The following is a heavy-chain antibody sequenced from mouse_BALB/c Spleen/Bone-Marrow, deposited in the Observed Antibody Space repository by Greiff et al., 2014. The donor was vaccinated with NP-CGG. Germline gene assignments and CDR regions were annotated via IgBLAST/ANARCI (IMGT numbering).Heavy chain of an antibody. CDR3: ARYYGSSYYAMDY. V-gene: IGHV3-2*02. CDR1: GYSITSDYA. CDR2: ISYSGST. Sequence: EVKLVESGPGLVKPSQSLSLTCTVTGYSITSDYAWNWIRQFPGNKLEWMGYISYSGSTSYNPSLKSRISITRDTSKNQFFLQLNSVTTEDTATYYCARYYGSSYYAMDYWGQGTSVTVSS. J-gene: IGHJ4*01. D-gene: IGHD1-1*01.